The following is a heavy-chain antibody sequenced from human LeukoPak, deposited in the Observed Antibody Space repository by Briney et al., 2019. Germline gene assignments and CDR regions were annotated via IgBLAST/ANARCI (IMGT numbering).Heavy chain of an antibody. V-gene: IGHV3-30*04. Sequence: PGGSLRLSCAAPGFTFSIYAMHWVRQAPGKGLEWVAVISYDGSNKYYADSVKGRFTISRDNSKNTLYLQMNSLRAEDTAVYYCALSPYYYDSSDVAIDYWGQGTLVTVSS. CDR2: ISYDGSNK. J-gene: IGHJ4*02. D-gene: IGHD3-22*01. CDR3: ALSPYYYDSSDVAIDY. CDR1: GFTFSIYA.